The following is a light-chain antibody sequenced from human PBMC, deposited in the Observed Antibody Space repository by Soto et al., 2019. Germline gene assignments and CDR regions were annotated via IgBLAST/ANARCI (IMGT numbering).Light chain of an antibody. V-gene: IGLV2-8*01. Sequence: QSALTQPPSASGSPGQSVTISCTGTKNDIGVYDFVSWYQHHPGKAPRLIIYEVVQRPSGVPDRFSGSKSGNTASLTVSGVQAEDEADYFCKSYAGSNTYVFGSGTKVTVL. CDR1: KNDIGVYDF. J-gene: IGLJ1*01. CDR3: KSYAGSNTYV. CDR2: EVV.